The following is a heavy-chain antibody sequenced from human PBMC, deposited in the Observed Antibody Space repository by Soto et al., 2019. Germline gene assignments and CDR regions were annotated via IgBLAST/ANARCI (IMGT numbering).Heavy chain of an antibody. Sequence: PGGSLRLSCAASGFTVSSNYMSWVRQAPGKGLEWVSVIYSGGSTYYADSVKGRFTISRHNSKNTLYLQMNSLRAEDTAVYYCARTSYGYCSGGSCYDYWFDPWGQGTLVTVSS. D-gene: IGHD2-15*01. J-gene: IGHJ5*02. CDR3: ARTSYGYCSGGSCYDYWFDP. V-gene: IGHV3-53*04. CDR1: GFTVSSNY. CDR2: IYSGGST.